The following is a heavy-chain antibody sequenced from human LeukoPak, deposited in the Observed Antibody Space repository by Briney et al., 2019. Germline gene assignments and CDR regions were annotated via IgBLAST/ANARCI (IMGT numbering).Heavy chain of an antibody. CDR2: ISLSGQT. CDR3: SRESGAFCPFGY. CDR1: WGPITSTNS. D-gene: IGHD1-26*01. J-gene: IGHJ4*02. Sequence: QSSETLSPTRGVSWGPITSTNSGGWVRPPPGPGVEWIGEISLSGQTNFNPSLNGRVTMSLDESRNQLLLKLTSVTAADTAIYYCSRESGAFCPFGYWGQGTLVIVPP. V-gene: IGHV4/OR15-8*02.